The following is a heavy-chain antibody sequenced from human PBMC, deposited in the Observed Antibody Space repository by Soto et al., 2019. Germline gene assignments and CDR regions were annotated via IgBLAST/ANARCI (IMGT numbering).Heavy chain of an antibody. D-gene: IGHD4-17*01. CDR3: ARCLTKSHHGMDG. CDR1: VFGFSSYG. J-gene: IGHJ6*02. CDR2: IWYDGSEK. V-gene: IGHV3-33*01. Sequence: GGSLILSCVASVFGFSSYGMHWVRQAPGKGLEWVAIIWYDGSEKYYADSVKGRFTISRDNSKNTLYLQMNNLRVEDTAVYYWARCLTKSHHGMDGWGPGTKVTVSS.